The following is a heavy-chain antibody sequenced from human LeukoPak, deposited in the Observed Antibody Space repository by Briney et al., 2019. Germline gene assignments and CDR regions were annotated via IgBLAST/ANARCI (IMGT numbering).Heavy chain of an antibody. CDR3: ARRPAFYGMDV. Sequence: PSETLSLTCTVSGGSVNRNNYYWGWIRRPPGKGLEWIGSIYYGGTTYYNPSLKSRVTISVDTSKNHYSLKLNSVTAADTAVYYCARRPAFYGMDVWGQGTTVTVSS. CDR1: GGSVNRNNYY. D-gene: IGHD2-2*01. J-gene: IGHJ6*02. V-gene: IGHV4-39*02. CDR2: IYYGGTT.